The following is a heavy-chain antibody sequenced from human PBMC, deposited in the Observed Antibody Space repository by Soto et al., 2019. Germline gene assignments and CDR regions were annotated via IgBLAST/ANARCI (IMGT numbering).Heavy chain of an antibody. D-gene: IGHD1-1*01. CDR3: SRRGVMAVATTWFDP. Sequence: PSATLSLTCSVSGGAIISGSYYWGWIRQTPGRGLEWIASMYHGGTTYSNPFLKSRVTISVDTSKNQFSLRLTSVTAADTAVSYWSRRGVMAVATTWFDPWGQGALVTVSS. J-gene: IGHJ5*02. CDR1: GGAIISGSYY. CDR2: MYHGGTT. V-gene: IGHV4-39*01.